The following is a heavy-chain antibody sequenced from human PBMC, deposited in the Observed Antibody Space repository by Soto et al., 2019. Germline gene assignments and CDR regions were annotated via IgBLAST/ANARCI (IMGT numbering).Heavy chain of an antibody. CDR3: TKRTVGWYFDL. J-gene: IGHJ2*01. CDR2: ISGSGDST. D-gene: IGHD4-17*01. V-gene: IGHV3-23*01. CDR1: GFTFSSYA. Sequence: EVQLLESGGGLVQPGGSLRLSCAASGFTFSSYAMSWVRQAPGKGLEWVSAISGSGDSTYYADSVKGRFTISRDNSKNTQYLQMNSLRAEDTAVYYCTKRTVGWYFDLWGRGTLVTVSS.